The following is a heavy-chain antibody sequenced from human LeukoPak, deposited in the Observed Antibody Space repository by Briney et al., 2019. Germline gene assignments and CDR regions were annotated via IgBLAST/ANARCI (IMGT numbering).Heavy chain of an antibody. CDR2: ISGSGGST. CDR3: AKDRRYCSSTSCYWLLYYFDY. D-gene: IGHD2-2*01. CDR1: GFTFSSYA. Sequence: PGGSLRLSCAASGFTFSSYAMSWVRQAPGKGLEWVSAISGSGGSTYYADSVKGRFTISRDNSKNTLYLQMNSLRAEDTAVYYCAKDRRYCSSTSCYWLLYYFDYWGQGTLVTVSS. J-gene: IGHJ4*02. V-gene: IGHV3-23*01.